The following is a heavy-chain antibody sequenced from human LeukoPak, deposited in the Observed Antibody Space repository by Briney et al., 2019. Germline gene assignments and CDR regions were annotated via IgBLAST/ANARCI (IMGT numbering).Heavy chain of an antibody. CDR1: GYTFTSYD. Sequence: GALVKVPCKASGYTFTSYDINWVRQATGQGLEWMGWMNPNSGNTGYAQKFQGRVTMTRNTSISTAYIELSNLTSEDTAVYYCARGQYRDSSASAFDYWGQGTLVTGSS. CDR2: MNPNSGNT. CDR3: ARGQYRDSSASAFDY. D-gene: IGHD3-22*01. J-gene: IGHJ4*02. V-gene: IGHV1-8*01.